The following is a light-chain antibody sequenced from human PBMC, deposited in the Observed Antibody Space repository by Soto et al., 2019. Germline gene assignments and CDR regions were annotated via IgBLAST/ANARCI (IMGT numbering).Light chain of an antibody. CDR2: ATS. CDR1: QNVGNN. CDR3: QQYGDWPLT. J-gene: IGKJ4*01. V-gene: IGKV3-15*01. Sequence: EIVVTQSPATLSVSPGERATLSCRASQNVGNNFAWYQQKPGQAPRLLIFATSTRATGVPARFSGSGSGTEFTLTISSLQSEDSAVYYCQQYGDWPLTFGGGAKVEIE.